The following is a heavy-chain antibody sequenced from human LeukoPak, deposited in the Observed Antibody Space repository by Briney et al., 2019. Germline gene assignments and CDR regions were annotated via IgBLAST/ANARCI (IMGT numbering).Heavy chain of an antibody. CDR3: ARDSMLRYFDWLPNYYYGMDV. CDR1: GGSISSYY. CDR2: IYYSGST. D-gene: IGHD3-9*01. J-gene: IGHJ6*02. Sequence: SETLSLTCTVSGGSISSYYWSWIRQPPGKGLEWIGYIYYSGSTNYNPSLKSRVTISVDTSKHQFSLKLSSVTAADTAVYYCARDSMLRYFDWLPNYYYGMDVRGQGTTVTVSS. V-gene: IGHV4-59*01.